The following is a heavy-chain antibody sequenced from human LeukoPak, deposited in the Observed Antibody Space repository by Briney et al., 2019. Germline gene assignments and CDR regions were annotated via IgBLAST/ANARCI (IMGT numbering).Heavy chain of an antibody. CDR1: GYTFTGYY. D-gene: IGHD4-23*01. J-gene: IGHJ6*03. Sequence: ASVKVSCKASGYTFTGYYMHWVRQAPGQGLEWMGWINPNSGGTNYAQKFQGRVTMTRDTSISTAYMELSRLRSDDTAVYYRARDRGSNRYYYYMDVWGKGTTVTVSS. CDR3: ARDRGSNRYYYYMDV. V-gene: IGHV1-2*02. CDR2: INPNSGGT.